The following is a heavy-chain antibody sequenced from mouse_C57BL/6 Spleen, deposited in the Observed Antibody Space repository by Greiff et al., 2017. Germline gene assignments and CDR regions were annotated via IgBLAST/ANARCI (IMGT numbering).Heavy chain of an antibody. Sequence: EVQLQQSGAELVKPGVSVKLSCTASGFNIKDYYMHWVKQRTEQGLEWIGRIDPEDGETKYAPKFQGKATITADTSSNTAYLQLSSLTSEDTAVYYCAYSNWFAYWGQGTLVTVSA. CDR2: IDPEDGET. D-gene: IGHD2-5*01. CDR1: GFNIKDYY. V-gene: IGHV14-2*01. J-gene: IGHJ3*01. CDR3: AYSNWFAY.